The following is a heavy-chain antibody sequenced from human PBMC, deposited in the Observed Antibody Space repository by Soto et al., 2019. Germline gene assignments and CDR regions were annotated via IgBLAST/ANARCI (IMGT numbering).Heavy chain of an antibody. CDR1: GGTFSNSG. Sequence: QVQLVQSGAEVKKPGSSVKVSCKASGGTFSNSGISWVRQAPGQGLEWMGGIIPVFGTANYAQKFQGRFTITADESTSTAYMELSSLRSEDTAVYYCARVQHCSGGGGAYGRDVWGRGTTVTVSS. J-gene: IGHJ6*02. CDR3: ARVQHCSGGGGAYGRDV. CDR2: IIPVFGTA. V-gene: IGHV1-69*12. D-gene: IGHD2-15*01.